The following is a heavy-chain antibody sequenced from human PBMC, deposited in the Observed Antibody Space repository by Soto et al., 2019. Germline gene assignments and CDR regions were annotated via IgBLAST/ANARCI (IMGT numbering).Heavy chain of an antibody. CDR3: ARARYRRGYSYGYPQPYYFDY. CDR1: GGSFSGYY. Sequence: NPSETLSLTCAVYGGSFSGYYWSWIRQPPGKGLEWIGEINHSGSTNYNPSLKSRVTISVDTSKNQFSLKLSSVTAADTAVYYCARARYRRGYSYGYPQPYYFDYWGQGTLVTVSS. J-gene: IGHJ4*02. CDR2: INHSGST. D-gene: IGHD5-18*01. V-gene: IGHV4-34*01.